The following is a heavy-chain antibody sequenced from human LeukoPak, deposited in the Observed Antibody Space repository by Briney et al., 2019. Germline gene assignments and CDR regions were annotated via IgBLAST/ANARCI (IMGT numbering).Heavy chain of an antibody. D-gene: IGHD3-3*01. Sequence: GGSLILSCAASGFTFSSYAMSWVRQAPGKGLEWVSAISGSGGSTYYADSVKGRFTISRDNSKNTLYLQMNSLRAEDTAVYYCATKEYAEKRITIFGVVIDYFDYWGQGTLVTVSS. V-gene: IGHV3-23*01. CDR1: GFTFSSYA. CDR2: ISGSGGST. CDR3: ATKEYAEKRITIFGVVIDYFDY. J-gene: IGHJ4*02.